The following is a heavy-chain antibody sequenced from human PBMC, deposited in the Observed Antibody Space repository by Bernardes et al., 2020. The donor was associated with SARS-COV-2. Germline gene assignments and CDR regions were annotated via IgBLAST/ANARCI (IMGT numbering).Heavy chain of an antibody. CDR2: INHSGST. J-gene: IGHJ4*02. D-gene: IGHD6-19*01. V-gene: IGHV4-34*01. Sequence: SETLSLTCAVYGGSFSGYYWSWIRQPPGKGLEWIGEINHSGSTNYNPSLKSRVTISVDTSKNQFSLKLSSVTAADTAVYYCARGLRFRSPPGIAVAGTGYFDYWGQGTLVTVSS. CDR3: ARGLRFRSPPGIAVAGTGYFDY. CDR1: GGSFSGYY.